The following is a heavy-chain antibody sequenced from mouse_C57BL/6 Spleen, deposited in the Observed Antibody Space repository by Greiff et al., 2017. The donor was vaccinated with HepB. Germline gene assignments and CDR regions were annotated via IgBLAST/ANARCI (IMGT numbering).Heavy chain of an antibody. CDR3: ARSPYDYDGGWFAY. Sequence: QVQLKQSGPELVKPGASVKISCKASGYAFSSSWMNWVKQRPGKGLEWIGRIYPGDGDTNYNGKFKGKATLTADKSSSTAYMQLSSLTSEDSAVYFCARSPYDYDGGWFAYWGQGTLVTVSA. J-gene: IGHJ3*01. CDR2: IYPGDGDT. D-gene: IGHD2-4*01. V-gene: IGHV1-82*01. CDR1: GYAFSSSW.